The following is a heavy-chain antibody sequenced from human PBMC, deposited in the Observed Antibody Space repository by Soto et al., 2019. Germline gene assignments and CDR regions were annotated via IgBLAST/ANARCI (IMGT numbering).Heavy chain of an antibody. CDR3: ASGASRWYPYFLDS. J-gene: IGHJ4*02. D-gene: IGHD6-13*01. Sequence: QAQAVQSGAEVRKPGSSVKLSCKASEGTFNSYAIAWVRQAPGQGLEWMGGIIPYYNTLNYAQKFQDRVTITADDSTNTVYMELSSLRSDDTAVYFCASGASRWYPYFLDSWAQGTLVTVSS. CDR2: IIPYYNTL. CDR1: EGTFNSYA. V-gene: IGHV1-69*01.